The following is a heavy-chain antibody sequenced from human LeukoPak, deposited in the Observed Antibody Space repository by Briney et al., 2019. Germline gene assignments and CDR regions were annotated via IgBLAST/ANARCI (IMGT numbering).Heavy chain of an antibody. CDR2: VSAYNGNT. J-gene: IGHJ1*01. Sequence: ASVKVSCKASGYTFTSYGISWVRQAPGQGLEWMGWVSAYNGNTNYAQKLQGRVTMTTDTSTSTAYMELRSLRSGDTAVYYCSTIIAAAGKWYFQHWGQGTLVTVSS. CDR3: STIIAAAGKWYFQH. CDR1: GYTFTSYG. V-gene: IGHV1-18*01. D-gene: IGHD6-13*01.